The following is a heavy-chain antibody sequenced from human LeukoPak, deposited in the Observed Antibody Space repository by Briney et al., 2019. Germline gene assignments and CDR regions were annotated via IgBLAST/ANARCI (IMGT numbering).Heavy chain of an antibody. Sequence: SETLSLTCTVSGGSISSYYWSWIRQPPGKGLEWIGYIYYSGSTNYNPSLKSRVTISVDTSKNQFSLKLSSVTAADTAVYYCARGIYGLSPGDYWGQGTLVTVSS. J-gene: IGHJ4*02. CDR1: GGSISSYY. CDR3: ARGIYGLSPGDY. CDR2: IYYSGST. D-gene: IGHD3-16*01. V-gene: IGHV4-59*08.